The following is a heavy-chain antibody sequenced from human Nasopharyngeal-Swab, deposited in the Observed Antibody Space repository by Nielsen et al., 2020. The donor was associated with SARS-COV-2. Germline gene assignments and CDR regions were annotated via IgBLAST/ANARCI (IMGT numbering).Heavy chain of an antibody. CDR3: ARGRRYYYDSSGPLSDFDY. CDR2: ISAYNGNT. J-gene: IGHJ4*02. D-gene: IGHD3-22*01. Sequence: ASVKVSCKASGYTFTSYGISWVRQAPGQGLEWMGWISAYNGNTNHAQKLQGRVTMTTDTSTSTAYMELRSLRSDDTAVYYCARGRRYYYDSSGPLSDFDYWGQGTLVTVSS. V-gene: IGHV1-18*01. CDR1: GYTFTSYG.